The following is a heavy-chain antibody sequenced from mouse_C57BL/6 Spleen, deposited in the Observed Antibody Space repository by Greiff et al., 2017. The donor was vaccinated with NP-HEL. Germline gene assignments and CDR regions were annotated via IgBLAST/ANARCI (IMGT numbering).Heavy chain of an antibody. CDR1: GYTFTSYW. CDR2: IDPSDSYT. CDR3: APRDYAIDY. V-gene: IGHV1-50*01. Sequence: VQLQQSGAELVKPGASVKLSCKASGYTFTSYWMQWVKQRPGQGLEWIGEIDPSDSYTNYNQKFKGKATLTVDTSSSTAYMQLSSLTSEDSAVYYCAPRDYAIDYWGQGTSVTVSS. J-gene: IGHJ4*01.